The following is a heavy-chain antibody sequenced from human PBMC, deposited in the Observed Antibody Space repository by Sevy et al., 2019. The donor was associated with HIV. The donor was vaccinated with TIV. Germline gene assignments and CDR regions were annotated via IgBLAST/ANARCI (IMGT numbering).Heavy chain of an antibody. D-gene: IGHD3-10*01. CDR2: ISGSGDAF. J-gene: IGHJ4*02. V-gene: IGHV3-23*01. Sequence: GGSLRLSCSASGFIFSNYAMSWVRQAPGKGLEWVSSISGSGDAFYYSDSVKGRFSNYRDDSNNTLYLHLRSLNAEDTALYYCAKYCYGSWNYAFDNWGQGTLVTVSS. CDR1: GFIFSNYA. CDR3: AKYCYGSWNYAFDN.